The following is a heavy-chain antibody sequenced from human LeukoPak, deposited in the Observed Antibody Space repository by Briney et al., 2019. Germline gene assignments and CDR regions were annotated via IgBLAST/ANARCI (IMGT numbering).Heavy chain of an antibody. Sequence: GGSLRLSCAASGFTFSSYAMSWVRQAPGKGLEWVSYISSSGSTIYYADSVKGRFTISRDNAKNSLYLQMNSLRAEDTAVYYCAISSYDAFDIWGQGTMVTVSS. CDR3: AISSYDAFDI. CDR2: ISSSGSTI. V-gene: IGHV3-48*04. CDR1: GFTFSSYA. J-gene: IGHJ3*02. D-gene: IGHD2/OR15-2a*01.